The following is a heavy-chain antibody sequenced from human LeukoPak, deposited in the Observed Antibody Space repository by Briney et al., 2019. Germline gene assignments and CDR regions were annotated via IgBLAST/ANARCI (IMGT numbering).Heavy chain of an antibody. CDR1: GGSISSSNW. D-gene: IGHD6-19*01. CDR3: ASLIAVAGIGSFDY. V-gene: IGHV4-4*02. CDR2: IYHSGST. J-gene: IGHJ4*02. Sequence: PSETLSLTCAVSGGSISSSNWWSWVRQPPGKGLEWIGEIYHSGSTNYNPPLKSRVTISVDKSKNQFSLKLSSVTAADTAVYYCASLIAVAGIGSFDYWGQGTLVTVSS.